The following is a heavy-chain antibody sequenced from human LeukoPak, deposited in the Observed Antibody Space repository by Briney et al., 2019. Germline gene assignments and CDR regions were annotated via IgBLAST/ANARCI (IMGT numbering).Heavy chain of an antibody. D-gene: IGHD2-2*01. Sequence: PGGSLRLSCAASGFTFSSCWMSWVRQAPGKGLEWVSGISWNSGSIGYADSVKGRFTISRDNAKNSLYLQMNSLRAEDTALYYCAKDIAYCSSTSCYASSYYYGMDVWGQGTTVTVSS. CDR2: ISWNSGSI. CDR3: AKDIAYCSSTSCYASSYYYGMDV. J-gene: IGHJ6*02. CDR1: GFTFSSCW. V-gene: IGHV3-9*01.